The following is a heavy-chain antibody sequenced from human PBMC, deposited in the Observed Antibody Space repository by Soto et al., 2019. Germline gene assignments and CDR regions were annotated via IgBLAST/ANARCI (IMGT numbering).Heavy chain of an antibody. V-gene: IGHV4-34*01. D-gene: IGHD6-13*01. CDR1: GGSFSGYY. Sequence: SETLSLTCAVYGGSFSGYYWSWIRQPPGKGLEWIGEINHSGSTYYNPSLKSRVTISVDTSKNQFSLKLSSVTAADTAVYYCARLFSSRIYYYYYYMDVWGKGTTVTVSS. CDR3: ARLFSSRIYYYYYYMDV. J-gene: IGHJ6*03. CDR2: INHSGST.